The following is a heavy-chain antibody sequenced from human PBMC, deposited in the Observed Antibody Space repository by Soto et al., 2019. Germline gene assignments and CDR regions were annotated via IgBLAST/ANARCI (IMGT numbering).Heavy chain of an antibody. D-gene: IGHD5-12*01. V-gene: IGHV5-10-1*01. J-gene: IGHJ6*02. Sequence: PGESLKISCKGSGYSFTSYWISWVRQMSGKGLEWMGRIDPSDSYTNYSPSFQGHVTISADKSISTAYLQWSSLKASDTAMYYCARVSRRDGYNWIGYYYYYGMDVWGQGTTVTVSS. CDR3: ARVSRRDGYNWIGYYYYYGMDV. CDR1: GYSFTSYW. CDR2: IDPSDSYT.